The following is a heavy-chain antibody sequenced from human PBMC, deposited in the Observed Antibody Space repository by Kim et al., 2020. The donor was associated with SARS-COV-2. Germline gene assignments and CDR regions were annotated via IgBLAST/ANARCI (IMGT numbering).Heavy chain of an antibody. Sequence: GGSLRLSCAASGFTFSSYGMHWVRQAPGKGLEWVAVISYDGSNKYYADSVKGRFTISRDNSKNTLYLQMNSLRAEDTAVYYCVKGGYDFWSGYYVDYWGQGTLVTVSS. D-gene: IGHD3-3*01. CDR3: VKGGYDFWSGYYVDY. CDR2: ISYDGSNK. V-gene: IGHV3-30*18. J-gene: IGHJ4*02. CDR1: GFTFSSYG.